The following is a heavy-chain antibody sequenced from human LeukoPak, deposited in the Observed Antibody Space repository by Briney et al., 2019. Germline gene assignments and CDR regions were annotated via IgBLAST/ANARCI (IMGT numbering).Heavy chain of an antibody. CDR3: ARRLAGGRGFYYFDY. D-gene: IGHD3-16*01. CDR1: GFTFGSYW. CDR2: VSPDGSST. Sequence: GGSLRLSCAASGFTFGSYWMHWVRQAPGKGLLWVSRVSPDGSSTHYADSVKGRFTISRDNAKNTLYLQMNSLRAEDTAVYYCARRLAGGRGFYYFDYWGQGTLVTVSS. V-gene: IGHV3-74*01. J-gene: IGHJ4*02.